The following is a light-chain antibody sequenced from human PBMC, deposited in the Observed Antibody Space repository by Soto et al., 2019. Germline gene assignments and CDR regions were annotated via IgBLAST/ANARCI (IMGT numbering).Light chain of an antibody. CDR1: SSDVGGYNY. J-gene: IGLJ2*01. CDR2: DVS. CDR3: SSYTSGSTRVV. V-gene: IGLV2-14*03. Sequence: QSVLTQPASVSGSPGQSITISCTGTSSDVGGYNYVSWYQQHPGKAPKVMIYDVSKRPSGISNRFSGSKSGNTASLTISGLQVEDESDYYCSSYTSGSTRVVLGGGTKLTVL.